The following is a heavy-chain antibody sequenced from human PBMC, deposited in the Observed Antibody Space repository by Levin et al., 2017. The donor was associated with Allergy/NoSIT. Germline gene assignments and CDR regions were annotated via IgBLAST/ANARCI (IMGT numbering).Heavy chain of an antibody. CDR1: GFTFGDYA. J-gene: IGHJ4*02. Sequence: GESLKISCTASGFTFGDYAMSWFRQAPGKGLEWVGFIRSKAYGGTTEYAASVKGRFTISRDDSKSIAYLQMNSLKTEDTAVYYCTREVYEYSSSSLVYWGQGTLVTVSS. V-gene: IGHV3-49*03. D-gene: IGHD6-6*01. CDR2: IRSKAYGGTT. CDR3: TREVYEYSSSSLVY.